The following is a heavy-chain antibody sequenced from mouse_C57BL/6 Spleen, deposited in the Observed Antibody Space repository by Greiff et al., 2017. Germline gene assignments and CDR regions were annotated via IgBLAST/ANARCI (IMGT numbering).Heavy chain of an antibody. D-gene: IGHD1-1*01. CDR3: ARRDGSSSFAY. CDR1: GYTFTSYW. V-gene: IGHV1-69*01. Sequence: VQLQQPGAELVMPGASVKLSCKASGYTFTSYWMHWVKQRPGQGLEWIGEIDPSDSYTNYNQKFKGKSTLTVDKSSSTAYMQLSSLTSEDSAVYYCARRDGSSSFAYWGQGTLVTVSA. J-gene: IGHJ3*01. CDR2: IDPSDSYT.